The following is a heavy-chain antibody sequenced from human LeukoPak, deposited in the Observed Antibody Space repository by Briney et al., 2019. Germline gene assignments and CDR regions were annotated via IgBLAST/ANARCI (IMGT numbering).Heavy chain of an antibody. CDR1: GFTFSSYE. Sequence: GGSLRLSCAASGFTFSSYEMNWVRQAPGKGLEWVSYISSSGSTIYYADSVKGRFTISRDNAKNSMYLQMNSLRAEDTAVYYCARERPEIDYWGQGTLVTVSS. V-gene: IGHV3-48*03. CDR2: ISSSGSTI. CDR3: ARERPEIDY. J-gene: IGHJ4*02.